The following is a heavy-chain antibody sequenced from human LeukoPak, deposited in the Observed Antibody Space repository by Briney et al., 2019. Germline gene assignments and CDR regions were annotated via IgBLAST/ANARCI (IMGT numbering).Heavy chain of an antibody. D-gene: IGHD5-18*01. CDR1: GGSISSCY. V-gene: IGHV4-59*08. CDR3: ARHPHSYGGGVWFDP. CDR2: IYYSGST. J-gene: IGHJ5*02. Sequence: SETLSLTCTVSGGSISSCYWSWIRQPPGKGLEWIGYIYYSGSTNYNPSLKSRVTISVDTSKNQFSLKLSSVTAADTAVYYCARHPHSYGGGVWFDPWGQGTLVTVSS.